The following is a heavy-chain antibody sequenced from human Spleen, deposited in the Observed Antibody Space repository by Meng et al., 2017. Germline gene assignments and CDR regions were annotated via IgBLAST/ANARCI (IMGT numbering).Heavy chain of an antibody. J-gene: IGHJ3*01. V-gene: IGHV1-18*01. CDR1: GYTFTSYG. D-gene: IGHD6-19*01. CDR3: ARDPSPIIAVAGTSAFDF. Sequence: ASVKVSCKASGYTFTSYGISWVRQAPGQGLEWMGWISAYNGNTNYAQKLQGRVTMTTDTSTSTAYMELRSLRSADTAVYYCARDPSPIIAVAGTSAFDFWGQGTKVTVSS. CDR2: ISAYNGNT.